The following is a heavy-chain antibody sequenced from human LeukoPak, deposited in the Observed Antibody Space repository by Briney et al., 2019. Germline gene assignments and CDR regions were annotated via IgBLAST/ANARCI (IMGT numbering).Heavy chain of an antibody. J-gene: IGHJ4*02. CDR3: ASSLRFLEWPSPGLDY. CDR2: IIPIFGTA. Sequence: SVKVSCKASGGTFSSYAISWVRQAPGQGLEWMGGIIPIFGTANYAQKFQGRVTITADESTSTAYMELSSLRSEDTAVYYCASSLRFLEWPSPGLDYWGQGTLVIVSS. D-gene: IGHD3-3*01. CDR1: GGTFSSYA. V-gene: IGHV1-69*13.